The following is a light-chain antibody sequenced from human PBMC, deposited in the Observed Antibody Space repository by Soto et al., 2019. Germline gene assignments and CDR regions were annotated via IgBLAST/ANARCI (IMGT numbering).Light chain of an antibody. Sequence: DIQMTQSPSTLSASVGDRVTITCRASQSIGSWLAWYQQKPGKAPKLLIYKASSLESGVPSRFSSSGSGTEFTLTISSLQPYDFASYYCQQYGSYSPWTFGQGTKVEIK. CDR3: QQYGSYSPWT. J-gene: IGKJ1*01. CDR1: QSIGSW. CDR2: KAS. V-gene: IGKV1-5*03.